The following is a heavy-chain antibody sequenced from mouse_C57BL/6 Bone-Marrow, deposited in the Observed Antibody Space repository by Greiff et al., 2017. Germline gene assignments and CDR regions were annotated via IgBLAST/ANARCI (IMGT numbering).Heavy chain of an antibody. CDR2: INPNNGGT. CDR1: GYTFTDYY. J-gene: IGHJ3*01. CDR3: ARPLYYGNYGGFAY. Sequence: VQLQQSGPELVKPGASVKISCKASGYTFTDYYMNWVKQSHGKSLEWIGDINPNNGGTSYNQKFKGKATLTVDKSSSTAYMELRSLTSEDSAVYYCARPLYYGNYGGFAYWGQGTLVTVSA. D-gene: IGHD2-1*01. V-gene: IGHV1-26*01.